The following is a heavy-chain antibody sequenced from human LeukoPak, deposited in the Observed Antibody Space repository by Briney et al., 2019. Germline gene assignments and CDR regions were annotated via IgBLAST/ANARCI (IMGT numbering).Heavy chain of an antibody. Sequence: SETLSLTCAVSGDYISSSSYYWGWIRQSPGTGLGWIGDIYHSGRTYYNPSLKSRVTISIDTSKNQFSLRLRSMTAADTAVFYCARRRYYDSTGYFEWGRGTLVTVSS. CDR1: GDYISSSSYY. V-gene: IGHV4-39*01. D-gene: IGHD3-22*01. CDR3: ARRRYYDSTGYFE. CDR2: IYHSGRT. J-gene: IGHJ1*01.